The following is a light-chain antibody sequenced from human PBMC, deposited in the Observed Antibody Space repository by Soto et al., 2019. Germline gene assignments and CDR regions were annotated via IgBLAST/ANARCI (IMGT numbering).Light chain of an antibody. CDR1: QSLQHNNGNTL. J-gene: IGKJ1*01. Sequence: EIVMTQSPLSLTVTPVEPASISCKSSQSLQHNNGNTLLDWYMQKPGQSPQLLIYLGSRRAPWAPDRDSGSGSGTDFTLRISTVEADDAAIYYCMQALQHPRTFGQGTKLEI. V-gene: IGKV2-28*01. CDR2: LGS. CDR3: MQALQHPRT.